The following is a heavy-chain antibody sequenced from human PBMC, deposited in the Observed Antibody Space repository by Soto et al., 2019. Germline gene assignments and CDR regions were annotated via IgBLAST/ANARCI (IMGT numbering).Heavy chain of an antibody. D-gene: IGHD2-2*01. CDR3: ARATIVLVPAAMVSHWFDP. CDR2: IYYSGST. Sequence: TLSLTCTVSGGSIRSYYWSWIRQPPGKGLEWIGYIYYSGSTYYNPSLKSRVTISVDTSKNQFSLKLSSVTAADTAVYYCARATIVLVPAAMVSHWFDPWGQGTLVTVSS. CDR1: GGSIRSYY. J-gene: IGHJ5*02. V-gene: IGHV4-59*08.